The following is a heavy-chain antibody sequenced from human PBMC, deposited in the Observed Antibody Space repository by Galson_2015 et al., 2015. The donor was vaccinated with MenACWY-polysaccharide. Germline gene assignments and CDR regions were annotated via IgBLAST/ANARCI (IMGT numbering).Heavy chain of an antibody. CDR1: GGSFSGYY. V-gene: IGHV4-34*01. CDR2: INQSGSS. J-gene: IGHJ4*02. CDR3: ARGYGSGSYYHY. D-gene: IGHD3-10*01. Sequence: TLSLTCSAYGGSFSGYYWSWIRQPPGKGLEWIGEINQSGSSNYNPSLKSRVTISVDTSKKQFSLKLSSVTAADTAVYYCARGYGSGSYYHYWGQGTLVTVSS.